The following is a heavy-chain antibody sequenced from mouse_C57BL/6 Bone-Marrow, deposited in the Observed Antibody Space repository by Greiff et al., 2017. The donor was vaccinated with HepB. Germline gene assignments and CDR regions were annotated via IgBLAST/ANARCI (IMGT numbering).Heavy chain of an antibody. J-gene: IGHJ1*03. CDR3: ERDITTASYWYFDV. V-gene: IGHV3-1*01. D-gene: IGHD1-2*01. CDR1: GYSITSGYD. Sequence: EVMLVESGPGMVKPSQSLSLTCTVTGYSITSGYDWHWIRHFPGNKLEWMGYISYSGSTNYNPSLKSRISITQDPSKNHFFLKLNSVTTEDTATYYCERDITTASYWYFDVWGTGTTVTVSS. CDR2: ISYSGST.